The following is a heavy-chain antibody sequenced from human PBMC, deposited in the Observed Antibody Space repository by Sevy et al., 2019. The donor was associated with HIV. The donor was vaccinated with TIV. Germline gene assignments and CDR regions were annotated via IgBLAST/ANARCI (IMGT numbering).Heavy chain of an antibody. CDR3: AKAGVAVAGTFDLFYLDY. D-gene: IGHD6-19*01. J-gene: IGHJ4*02. V-gene: IGHV3-23*01. CDR1: GFTFSSYA. CDR2: ISGRGGST. Sequence: GGSLRLSCAASGFTFSSYAMSWVRQAPGKGLEWVSVISGRGGSTYYADSVKGRFTISRDNSKNTLYVQMNSLRADDTAVYDCAKAGVAVAGTFDLFYLDYWGQGTLVTVSS.